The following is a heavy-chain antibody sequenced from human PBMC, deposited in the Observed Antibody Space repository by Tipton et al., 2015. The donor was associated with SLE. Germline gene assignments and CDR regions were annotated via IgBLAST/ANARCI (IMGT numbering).Heavy chain of an antibody. V-gene: IGHV4-39*07. Sequence: TLSLTCTVSGGSISSSSYYWGWIRQPPGKGLEWIGEINHSGSTNYNPSIKSRVTISVDTSKNQFSLKLSSVTAADTAVYYCARAGGYRYRFDYWGQGTLVTVSS. CDR3: ARAGGYRYRFDY. J-gene: IGHJ4*02. CDR2: INHSGST. CDR1: GGSISSSSYY. D-gene: IGHD5-18*01.